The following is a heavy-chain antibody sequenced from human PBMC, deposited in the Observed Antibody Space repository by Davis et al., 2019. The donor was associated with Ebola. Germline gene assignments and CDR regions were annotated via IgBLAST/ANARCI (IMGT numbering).Heavy chain of an antibody. Sequence: MPSETLSLTCAVYGGSFSGYYWRWIRQPPATGLAWIGEINHSGSTNYNPSLKSRVTISVDTSKNQFSLKLSSVTAADTAVYYCARGPTIMGVDYWGQGTLVTVSS. CDR2: INHSGST. CDR1: GGSFSGYY. D-gene: IGHD1-26*01. CDR3: ARGPTIMGVDY. V-gene: IGHV4-34*01. J-gene: IGHJ4*02.